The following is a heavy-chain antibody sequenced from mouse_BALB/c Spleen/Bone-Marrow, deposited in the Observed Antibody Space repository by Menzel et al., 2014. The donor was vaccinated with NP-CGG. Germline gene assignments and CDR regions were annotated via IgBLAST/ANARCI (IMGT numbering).Heavy chain of an antibody. D-gene: IGHD1-1*01. Sequence: EVKLVESGGGLVQPGGSRKLSCAASGFTFSSFGMHWVRQAPEKGLEWVAYISSGSSTIYYADTVKGRFTISRDNPKNPLFLQMTSLRSEDTAMYYCARSISHYYGSNWYFDVWGAGTTVTVSS. CDR2: ISSGSSTI. V-gene: IGHV5-17*02. J-gene: IGHJ1*01. CDR1: GFTFSSFG. CDR3: ARSISHYYGSNWYFDV.